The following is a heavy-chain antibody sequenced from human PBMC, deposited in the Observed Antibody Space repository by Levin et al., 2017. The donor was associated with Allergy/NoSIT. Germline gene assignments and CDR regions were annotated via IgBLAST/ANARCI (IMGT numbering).Heavy chain of an antibody. D-gene: IGHD5-24*01. Sequence: PGGSLRLSCTASGFTFGDYAMSWFRQAPGKGLEWVGFIRSKAYGGTTEYAASVKGRFTISRDDSKSIAYLQMNSLKTEDTAVYYCTRGKKPGRDGYAMTKGWAKYYYYGMDGWGQGTTVTVSS. CDR2: IRSKAYGGTT. CDR3: TRGKKPGRDGYAMTKGWAKYYYYGMDG. CDR1: GFTFGDYA. J-gene: IGHJ6*02. V-gene: IGHV3-49*03.